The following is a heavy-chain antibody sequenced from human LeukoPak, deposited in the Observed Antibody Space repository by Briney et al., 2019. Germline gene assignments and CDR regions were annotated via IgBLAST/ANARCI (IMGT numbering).Heavy chain of an antibody. CDR2: IYYSGST. Sequence: SETLSLTCTVSGGSISSSSYYWGWIRPPPGKGLEWIGSIYYSGSTYYNPSLKSRVTISVDTSKNQFSLKLSSVTAADTAVYYCARREGGYPDYWGQGTLVTVSS. J-gene: IGHJ4*02. D-gene: IGHD5-12*01. CDR1: GGSISSSSYY. V-gene: IGHV4-39*07. CDR3: ARREGGYPDY.